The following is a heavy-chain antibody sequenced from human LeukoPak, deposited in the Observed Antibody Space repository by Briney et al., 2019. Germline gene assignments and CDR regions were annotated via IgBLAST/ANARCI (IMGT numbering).Heavy chain of an antibody. D-gene: IGHD1-26*01. J-gene: IGHJ4*02. CDR1: GYTFTSYG. CDR2: MNPNSGNT. V-gene: IGHV1-8*03. CDR3: ARAEYSGSYLGFDY. Sequence: ASVKVSCKASGYTFTSYGISWVRQATGQGLEWMGWMNPNSGNTGYAQKFQGRVTITRNTSISTAYMELSSLKSEDTAVYYCARAEYSGSYLGFDYWGQGTLVTVSS.